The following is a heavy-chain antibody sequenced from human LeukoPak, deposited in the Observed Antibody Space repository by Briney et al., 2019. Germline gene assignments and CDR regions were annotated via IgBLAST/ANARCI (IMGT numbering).Heavy chain of an antibody. Sequence: SETLSLTCTVSGGSISSGGYYWSWIRQHPGKGLEWIGYIYYSGSTYYNPSLKSRVTISVDTSKNQFSLKLSSVTAADTAVYYCAREYSSGYYRTFDYWGQGTLVTVSS. V-gene: IGHV4-31*03. J-gene: IGHJ4*02. CDR3: AREYSSGYYRTFDY. D-gene: IGHD3-22*01. CDR2: IYYSGST. CDR1: GGSISSGGYY.